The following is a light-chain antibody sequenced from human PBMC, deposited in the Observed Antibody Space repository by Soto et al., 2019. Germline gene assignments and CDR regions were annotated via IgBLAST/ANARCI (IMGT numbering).Light chain of an antibody. Sequence: DIVMTQTPLSLSVTPGQPASISCKSRQSLLHSNGKTYLYWYLQKPGQAPQLLIYEVANRLSGVSARFSGSGSETDFTLKIRRVEAEDVGVYYCMQTVRLPLTFGGGTKVERK. CDR3: MQTVRLPLT. V-gene: IGKV2D-29*01. CDR1: QSLLHSNGKTY. CDR2: EVA. J-gene: IGKJ4*01.